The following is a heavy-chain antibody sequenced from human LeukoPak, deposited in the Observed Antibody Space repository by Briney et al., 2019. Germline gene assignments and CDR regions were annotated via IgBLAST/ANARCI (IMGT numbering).Heavy chain of an antibody. Sequence: GASVKVSCKASGGTFSSYAISWVRQAPGQGLEWMGRIIPMLGIANYAQKFQGRVTITADKSTSTAYLELSSLRSEDTAVFYCALAVVYYYDGSGYTNEEAPFDYWGQGTLVTVSS. V-gene: IGHV1-69*04. CDR2: IIPMLGIA. CDR1: GGTFSSYA. J-gene: IGHJ4*02. D-gene: IGHD3-22*01. CDR3: ALAVVYYYDGSGYTNEEAPFDY.